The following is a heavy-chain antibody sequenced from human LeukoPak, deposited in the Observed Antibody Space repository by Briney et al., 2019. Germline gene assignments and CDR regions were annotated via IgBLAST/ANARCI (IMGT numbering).Heavy chain of an antibody. J-gene: IGHJ4*02. Sequence: SETLSLTCTVSGGSISSYYWSWIRQPPGKGLEWIGYIYYSGSTNYNPSLKSRVTISVDTSKNQFSLKLSSVTAADTAVYYCARDLMSGYDALGYSSGWSDYWGQGTLVTVSS. CDR1: GGSISSYY. CDR2: IYYSGST. V-gene: IGHV4-59*01. CDR3: ARDLMSGYDALGYSSGWSDY. D-gene: IGHD6-19*01.